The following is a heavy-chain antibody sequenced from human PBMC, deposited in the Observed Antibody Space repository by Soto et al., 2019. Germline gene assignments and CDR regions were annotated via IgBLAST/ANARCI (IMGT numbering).Heavy chain of an antibody. CDR3: ARGGRVVVAAHYYYYGMDV. D-gene: IGHD2-15*01. J-gene: IGHJ6*02. CDR1: GGTFSSYA. V-gene: IGHV1-69*13. Sequence: SVKVSCKASGGTFSSYAISWVRQAPGQGLEWMGGIIPIFGTANYAQKFQGRVTITADESTSTAYMELSSLRSEDTAVYYCARGGRVVVAAHYYYYGMDVWGQGTTVTGSS. CDR2: IIPIFGTA.